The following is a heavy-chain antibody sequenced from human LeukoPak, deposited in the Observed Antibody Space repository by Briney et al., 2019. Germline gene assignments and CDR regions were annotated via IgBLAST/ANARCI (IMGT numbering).Heavy chain of an antibody. D-gene: IGHD2-2*01. V-gene: IGHV1-69*01. CDR3: ARDHCSSTSCYQEGAFDI. Sequence: GASVKVSCKASGGTFSSYAISWVRQAPGQGLEWMGGIIPIFGTANYAQKFQGRVTITADESTSTAYMELSSLRSEDTAVYYCARDHCSSTSCYQEGAFDIWGQGTMVTVSS. CDR2: IIPIFGTA. CDR1: GGTFSSYA. J-gene: IGHJ3*02.